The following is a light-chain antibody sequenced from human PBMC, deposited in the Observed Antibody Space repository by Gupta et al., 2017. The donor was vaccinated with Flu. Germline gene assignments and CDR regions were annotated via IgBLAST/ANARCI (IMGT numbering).Light chain of an antibody. V-gene: IGKV3-20*01. Sequence: DIVLTQSPGTLSLSPGDRGTLSCRASQSVTSSYLAWYQQKPGQAPRLLIYGASSRATGISDRFSGSGSGTDFTLNISRLEPEDFAVYYCQHYSSSSTMYTFGQGTKLEIK. CDR1: QSVTSSY. J-gene: IGKJ2*01. CDR2: GAS. CDR3: QHYSSSSTMYT.